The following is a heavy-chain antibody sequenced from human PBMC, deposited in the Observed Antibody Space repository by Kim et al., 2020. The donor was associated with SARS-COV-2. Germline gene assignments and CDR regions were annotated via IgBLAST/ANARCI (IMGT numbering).Heavy chain of an antibody. J-gene: IGHJ3*02. CDR2: IYYSGST. D-gene: IGHD2-15*01. CDR3: ARRHCSGESCYWFQVGAFDI. Sequence: SETLSLTCTVSGGSISSSSYYWGWIRQPPGKELEWIGSIYYSGSTYYNPSLKSRVTISVDTSKNQFSLKLSSVTAADTAVYYCARRHCSGESCYWFQVGAFDIWGQGTMVTVSS. V-gene: IGHV4-39*01. CDR1: GGSISSSSYY.